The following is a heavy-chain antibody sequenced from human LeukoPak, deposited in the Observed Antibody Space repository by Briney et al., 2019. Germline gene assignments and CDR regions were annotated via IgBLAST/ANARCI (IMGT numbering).Heavy chain of an antibody. Sequence: PGRSLRLSCAASGFTFGDYAMHWVRQAPGKGLEWVSGISWNSGSIGYADSVKGRFTISRDNAKNSLYLQMNSLRAEDTALYYCAKDSRYYDSSGAFDYWGQGTLVTVSS. J-gene: IGHJ4*02. D-gene: IGHD3-22*01. CDR3: AKDSRYYDSSGAFDY. V-gene: IGHV3-9*01. CDR1: GFTFGDYA. CDR2: ISWNSGSI.